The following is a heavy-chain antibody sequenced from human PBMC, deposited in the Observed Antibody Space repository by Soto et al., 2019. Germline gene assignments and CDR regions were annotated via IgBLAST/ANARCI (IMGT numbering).Heavy chain of an antibody. CDR2: MYHTGTT. Sequence: QVQLQESGPGLVKPSETLSLTCSVSGGSISRYYWSWIRQTAGKRLEWIGRMYHTGTTDHNPSLNRRLSMSVDTSKNQFSLRLSSVTAADTALYYCARDVGYTGYEQGNPFDLWGQGTMVTVSS. CDR1: GGSISRYY. V-gene: IGHV4-4*07. D-gene: IGHD5-12*01. CDR3: ARDVGYTGYEQGNPFDL. J-gene: IGHJ3*01.